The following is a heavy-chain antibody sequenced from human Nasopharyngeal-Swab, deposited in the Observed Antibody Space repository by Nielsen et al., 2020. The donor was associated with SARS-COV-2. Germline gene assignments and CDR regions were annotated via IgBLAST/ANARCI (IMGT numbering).Heavy chain of an antibody. Sequence: GESLKISCAASGFTFSSYAMHWVRQAPGKGPEWVAVKSYDGSNKYYADSVKGRFTISRDNSKNTLYLQMNSLRAEDTAVYYCARDGVGANHDFDYWGQGTLVTVSS. D-gene: IGHD1-26*01. CDR1: GFTFSSYA. CDR2: KSYDGSNK. V-gene: IGHV3-30-3*01. CDR3: ARDGVGANHDFDY. J-gene: IGHJ4*02.